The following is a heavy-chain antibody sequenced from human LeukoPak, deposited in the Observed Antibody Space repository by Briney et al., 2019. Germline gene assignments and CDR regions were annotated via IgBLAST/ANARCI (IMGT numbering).Heavy chain of an antibody. J-gene: IGHJ4*02. CDR3: ARGREPSSGWYAIDY. CDR1: GYTFTSYG. V-gene: IGHV1-8*03. CDR2: MNPNSGNT. Sequence: GASVKVSCTASGYTFTSYGISWVRQAPGQGLEWMGWMNPNSGNTGYAQTFQGRVTITRNTSISTAYMELSSLRSEDTAVYYCARGREPSSGWYAIDYWGQGTLVTVSS. D-gene: IGHD6-19*01.